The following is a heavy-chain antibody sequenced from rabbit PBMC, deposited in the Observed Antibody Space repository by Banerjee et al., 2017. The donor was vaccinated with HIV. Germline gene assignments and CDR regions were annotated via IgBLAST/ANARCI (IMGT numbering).Heavy chain of an antibody. CDR1: GFDFSIYYM. V-gene: IGHV1S45*01. D-gene: IGHD7-1*01. Sequence: QEQLKESGGGLVQPGGSLKLSCKASGFDFSIYYMSWVRQAPGKGLEWIACIDAGSGNTVYASWAKGRFTISRTSSTTVTLQMTSLTAADTATYFCARDLAAVTGWNFGLWGQGTLVTVS. CDR3: ARDLAAVTGWNFGL. J-gene: IGHJ6*01. CDR2: IDAGSGNT.